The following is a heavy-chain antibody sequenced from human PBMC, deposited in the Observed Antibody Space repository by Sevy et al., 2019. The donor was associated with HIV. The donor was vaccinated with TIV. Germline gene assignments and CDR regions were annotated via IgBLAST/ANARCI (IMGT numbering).Heavy chain of an antibody. Sequence: ASVKVSCKASGGTFSSYAISWVRQAPGQGLEWMGGIIPIFGTANYAQKFQGRVTITADESTSTAYMELSGLRSEETAVYYCARAGYCSGGSCYHYYYYGMDVWGQGTTVTVSS. D-gene: IGHD2-15*01. CDR2: IIPIFGTA. CDR3: ARAGYCSGGSCYHYYYYGMDV. J-gene: IGHJ6*02. CDR1: GGTFSSYA. V-gene: IGHV1-69*13.